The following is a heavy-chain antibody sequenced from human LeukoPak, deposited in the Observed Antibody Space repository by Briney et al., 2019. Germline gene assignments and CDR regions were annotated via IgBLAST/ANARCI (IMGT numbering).Heavy chain of an antibody. D-gene: IGHD1-26*01. J-gene: IGHJ4*02. CDR2: SNSDASST. CDR1: GFTFSNYA. V-gene: IGHV3-74*01. CDR3: ARGGTYSNQYYFDY. Sequence: GGSLRLSCAASGFTFSNYAMTWVRQAPGKGLVWVSRSNSDASSTAYADSVQGRFTISRDNAKNMLYLQMNSLRAEDTAVYYCARGGTYSNQYYFDYWGRGALVPVSS.